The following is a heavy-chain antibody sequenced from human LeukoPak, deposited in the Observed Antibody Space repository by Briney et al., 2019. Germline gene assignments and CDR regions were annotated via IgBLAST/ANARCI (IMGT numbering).Heavy chain of an antibody. D-gene: IGHD1-26*01. V-gene: IGHV4-4*02. CDR3: SRESGAFCPFGY. CDR1: GGSISSTNW. J-gene: IGHJ4*02. CDR2: ISLTGET. Sequence: PSETLSLTCGVSGGSISSTNWWGWVRQPPGQGLEWIGEISLTGETNYDPSLNGRVTMSLDKSRNQLSLKLTSVTAADTAIYYCSRESGAFCPFGYWGQGTLVIVPP.